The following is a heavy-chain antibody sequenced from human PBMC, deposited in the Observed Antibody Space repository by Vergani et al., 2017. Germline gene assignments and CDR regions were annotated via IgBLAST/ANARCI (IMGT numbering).Heavy chain of an antibody. CDR3: ARDSGYGDGVGYFDY. J-gene: IGHJ4*02. Sequence: EVQLLESGGGLVQPGGSLRLTCAASEFTFSNYAMNWVRQAPGKGLEWVAHISPDGSATSYVDSVKGRFTISRDNTKNSLYLQMNSLRAEDTAVYYCARDSGYGDGVGYFDYWGQGTLVTVSS. CDR1: EFTFSNYA. D-gene: IGHD4-17*01. CDR2: ISPDGSAT. V-gene: IGHV3-7*01.